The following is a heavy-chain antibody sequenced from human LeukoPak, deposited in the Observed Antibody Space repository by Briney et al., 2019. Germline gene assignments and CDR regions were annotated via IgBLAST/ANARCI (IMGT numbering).Heavy chain of an antibody. J-gene: IGHJ4*02. CDR2: ISSSTNYI. CDR1: RFTFSSYT. D-gene: IGHD6-13*01. CDR3: ARQWGSGTLDY. Sequence: PGGSLRLSCAVSRFTFSSYTMNWVRQAPGKGLEWVSSISSSTNYIYYEDSVKGRFTISRDNAKNSLYLQVNSLRAEDAAVYYCARQWGSGTLDYWGQGTLVTVSS. V-gene: IGHV3-21*01.